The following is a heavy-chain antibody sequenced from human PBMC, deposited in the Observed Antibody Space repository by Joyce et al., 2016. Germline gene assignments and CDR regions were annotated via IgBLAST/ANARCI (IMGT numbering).Heavy chain of an antibody. J-gene: IGHJ4*02. Sequence: EVQLVQSGAEVKKPGESLKISCKASGYRFTTHWIGWGRQLPGKGLEWMGILYPGDSGIRDSPSFQGQVTNSADRSISTAYLQWNSLKASDTAMYFCARDNGRDGYNWGFYFDYWGQGTLVTVSS. CDR1: GYRFTTHW. CDR2: LYPGDSGI. D-gene: IGHD5-24*01. V-gene: IGHV5-51*01. CDR3: ARDNGRDGYNWGFYFDY.